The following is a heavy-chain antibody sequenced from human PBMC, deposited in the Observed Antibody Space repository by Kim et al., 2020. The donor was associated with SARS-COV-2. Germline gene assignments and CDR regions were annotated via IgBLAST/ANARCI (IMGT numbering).Heavy chain of an antibody. Sequence: SVKVSCKASGGTFSSYAISWVRQAPGQGLEWMGGIIPIFGTANYAQKFQGRVTITADESTSTAYMELSSLRSEDTAVYYCAGKSEAPRTKQLVLDYYYGMDVWGQGTTVTVSS. CDR3: AGKSEAPRTKQLVLDYYYGMDV. CDR2: IIPIFGTA. V-gene: IGHV1-69*13. J-gene: IGHJ6*02. D-gene: IGHD6-6*01. CDR1: GGTFSSYA.